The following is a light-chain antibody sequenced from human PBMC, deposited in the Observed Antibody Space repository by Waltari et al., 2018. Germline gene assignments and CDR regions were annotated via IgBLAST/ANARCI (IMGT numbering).Light chain of an antibody. CDR3: QSYDRSLSGSV. CDR1: SSNLGAGYD. Sequence: QSVLTQPPSVSGAPGQRVTISCTGSSSNLGAGYDVHWYQHFPGAGPKLIIYSATHRPSGVPDRFYGYKSGTSASLAVTGLKADDEADYYCQSYDRSLSGSVFGGGTKLTVL. CDR2: SAT. J-gene: IGLJ3*02. V-gene: IGLV1-40*01.